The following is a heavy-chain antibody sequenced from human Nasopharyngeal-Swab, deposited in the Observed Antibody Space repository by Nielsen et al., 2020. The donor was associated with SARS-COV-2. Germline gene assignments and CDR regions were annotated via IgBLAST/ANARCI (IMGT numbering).Heavy chain of an antibody. CDR2: IYYSGST. J-gene: IGHJ5*02. CDR1: GGSISSSSYY. CDR3: ARARDIPGDRHWFDP. V-gene: IGHV4-39*01. D-gene: IGHD5-12*01. Sequence: SETLSLTCTVSGGSISSSSYYWGWIRQPPGKGREWIGGIYYSGSTYYNPSLKSRVTISVDTSKNQFSLKLSSVTAADTAVYYCARARDIPGDRHWFDPWGQGTLVTVSS.